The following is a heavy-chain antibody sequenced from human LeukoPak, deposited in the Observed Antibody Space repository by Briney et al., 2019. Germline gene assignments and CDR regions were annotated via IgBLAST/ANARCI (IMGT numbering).Heavy chain of an antibody. CDR1: GFTFSSYA. CDR2: IRGSGGST. CDR3: AKRWTYIDY. Sequence: GGSLRLSCAASGFTFSSYAMSWLRQAPGKGLEWVSAIRGSGGSTYYADPVKGRFTISRDNSKKTLYLQMNSLRAEDTAVYYCAKRWTYIDYWGQGTLVTVSS. J-gene: IGHJ4*02. D-gene: IGHD3/OR15-3a*01. V-gene: IGHV3-23*01.